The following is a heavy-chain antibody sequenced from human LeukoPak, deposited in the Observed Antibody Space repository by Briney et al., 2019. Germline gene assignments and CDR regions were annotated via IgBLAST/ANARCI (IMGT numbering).Heavy chain of an antibody. CDR3: AREYCTTKNCYNWGLGY. Sequence: GGSLRLSCAASGFSFSTYTMRWVRQAPGKGLEYVSGIASNGGSKHYANSVKGRFTISRDNSKNTVYLQMGSLRPEDMAVYYCAREYCTTKNCYNWGLGYWGQGILVTVSS. V-gene: IGHV3-64*01. CDR1: GFSFSTYT. D-gene: IGHD2-2*02. J-gene: IGHJ4*02. CDR2: IASNGGSK.